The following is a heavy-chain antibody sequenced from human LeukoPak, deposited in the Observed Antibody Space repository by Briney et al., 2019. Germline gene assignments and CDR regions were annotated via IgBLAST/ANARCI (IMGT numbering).Heavy chain of an antibody. J-gene: IGHJ4*02. Sequence: PGGSLRLSCAASGFTFSNYAMNWVRQAPGKGLEWVSGISGSGGSTYYADSVKGRFTISRDNPKNTPYLQMDSLRAEDTAIYYCAKGVQLGGYYFDYWGQGTLVTVSS. CDR2: ISGSGGST. CDR3: AKGVQLGGYYFDY. D-gene: IGHD1-1*01. V-gene: IGHV3-23*01. CDR1: GFTFSNYA.